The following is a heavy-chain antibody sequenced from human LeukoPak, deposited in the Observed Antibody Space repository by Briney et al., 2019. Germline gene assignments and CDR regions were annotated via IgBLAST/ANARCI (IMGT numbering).Heavy chain of an antibody. D-gene: IGHD3-22*01. CDR2: IYHSGST. CDR1: GGSISSSNW. V-gene: IGHV4-4*02. J-gene: IGHJ3*02. CDR3: ARASTINYYDSSGYYRNDAFDI. Sequence: SGTLSLTCAVSGGSISSSNWWSWVRQPPGKGLEWIGEIYHSGSTNYNPSLKSRVTISVDKSKNQFSLKLSSVTAADTAVYYCARASTINYYDSSGYYRNDAFDIWGQGTMVTVSS.